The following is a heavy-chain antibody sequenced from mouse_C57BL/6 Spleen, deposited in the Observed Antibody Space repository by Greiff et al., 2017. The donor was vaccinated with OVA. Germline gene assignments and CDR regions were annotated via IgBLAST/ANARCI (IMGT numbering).Heavy chain of an antibody. J-gene: IGHJ1*03. CDR1: GYTFTSYW. CDR2: IDPSDSYT. V-gene: IGHV1-69*01. Sequence: VKLQQPGAELVMPGASVKLSCKASGYTFTSYWMHWVKQRPGQGLEWIGEIDPSDSYTNYNQKFKGKSTLTVDKSSSTAYMQLSSLTSEDSAVYYCARGYYYGSSFWYFDVWGTGTTVTVSS. CDR3: ARGYYYGSSFWYFDV. D-gene: IGHD1-1*01.